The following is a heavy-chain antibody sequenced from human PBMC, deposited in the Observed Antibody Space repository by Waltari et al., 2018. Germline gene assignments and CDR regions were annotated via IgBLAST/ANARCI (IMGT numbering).Heavy chain of an antibody. D-gene: IGHD6-13*01. J-gene: IGHJ4*02. Sequence: QVQLQESGPGLAKPSETLSLTCTVSGGSISRYYWSWIRQSPGKGLEWIGNIYYSGSTNYNPSLKSRVTLSVDTSKNQFSLKLTSVTAADTAVYYCARPAAGVAGHFDYWGQGTLVIVSS. CDR3: ARPAAGVAGHFDY. CDR1: GGSISRYY. CDR2: IYYSGST. V-gene: IGHV4-59*01.